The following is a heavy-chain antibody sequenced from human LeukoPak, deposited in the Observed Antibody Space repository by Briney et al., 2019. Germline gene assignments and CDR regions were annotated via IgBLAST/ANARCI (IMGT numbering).Heavy chain of an antibody. V-gene: IGHV4-39*07. CDR1: GGSISSSGYY. Sequence: TSETLSLTCTVSGGSISSSGYYWGWIRQPPGKGLEWIGRIYTSGSTNYNPSLKSRVTMSVDTSKNQFSLKLSSVTAADTAVYYCARVLVGESRFDYWGQGTLVTVSS. CDR2: IYTSGST. D-gene: IGHD1-26*01. CDR3: ARVLVGESRFDY. J-gene: IGHJ4*02.